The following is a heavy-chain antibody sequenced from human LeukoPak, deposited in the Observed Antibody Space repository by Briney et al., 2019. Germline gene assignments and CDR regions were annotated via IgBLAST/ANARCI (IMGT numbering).Heavy chain of an antibody. CDR1: GGSISSYY. V-gene: IGHV4-59*08. J-gene: IGHJ4*02. D-gene: IGHD3-22*01. Sequence: PSETLSLTCTVSGGSISSYYWSWIRQPPGKGLEWIGYIYYSGSTNYNPSLKSRVTISVDTSKNQFSLKLSSVTAADTAVYYCARHQAAYYYDSNGLDYWGQGTLVTVSS. CDR2: IYYSGST. CDR3: ARHQAAYYYDSNGLDY.